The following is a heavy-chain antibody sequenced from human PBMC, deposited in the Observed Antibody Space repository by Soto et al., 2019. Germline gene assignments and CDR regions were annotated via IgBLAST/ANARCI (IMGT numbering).Heavy chain of an antibody. J-gene: IGHJ4*02. Sequence: QLQLQESDSRLVKPSQTLSLTCAVPSGSINGGDYSWNWIRQPPGKGLEWIGYIYHGDSTYYSPSLKSRVTISVDRSTNRVSLRLSSVTAADTALYYCARGLRTHNYFDSWSQGTLVTVSS. CDR2: IYHGDST. CDR1: SGSINGGDYS. CDR3: ARGLRTHNYFDS. V-gene: IGHV4-30-2*01.